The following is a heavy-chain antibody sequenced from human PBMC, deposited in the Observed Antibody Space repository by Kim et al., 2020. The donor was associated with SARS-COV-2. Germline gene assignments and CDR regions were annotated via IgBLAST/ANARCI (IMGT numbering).Heavy chain of an antibody. D-gene: IGHD3-16*01. J-gene: IGHJ4*02. CDR2: IIPIFGTA. CDR3: ARAGYYDYIWGSYSYFDY. Sequence: SVKVSCKASGGTFSSYAISWVRQAPGQGLEWMGGIIPIFGTANYAQKFQGRVTITADESTSTAYMELSSLRSEDTAVYYCARAGYYDYIWGSYSYFDYWGQGTLVTVSS. V-gene: IGHV1-69*13. CDR1: GGTFSSYA.